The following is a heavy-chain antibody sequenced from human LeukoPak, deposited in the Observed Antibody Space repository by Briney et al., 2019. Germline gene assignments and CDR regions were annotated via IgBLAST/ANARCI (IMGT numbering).Heavy chain of an antibody. J-gene: IGHJ4*02. Sequence: SVKVSCKATGGTFSSYAISWVRQAPGQGLEWMGGIIPIFGTANYAQKFQGRVTITADESTSTAYVELSSLRSEDTAVYYCASGRCGYSCGICGIDYWGQGTLVTVSS. V-gene: IGHV1-69*13. CDR1: GGTFSSYA. CDR3: ASGRCGYSCGICGIDY. CDR2: IIPIFGTA. D-gene: IGHD5-18*01.